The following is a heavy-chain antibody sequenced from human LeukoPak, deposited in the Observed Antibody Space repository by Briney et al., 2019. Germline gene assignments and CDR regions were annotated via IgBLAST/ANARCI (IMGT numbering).Heavy chain of an antibody. CDR2: INAANGNT. D-gene: IGHD5-18*01. Sequence: GASVKVSCKASGYTFTSYAMHWVRQAPGQRLEWVGWINAANGNTKCSQKLQGRVTITRDTSASTAYMELSSLRSEDTAVYYCARDKYSYGYKDGFDYWGQGTLVTVSS. CDR1: GYTFTSYA. V-gene: IGHV1-3*01. CDR3: ARDKYSYGYKDGFDY. J-gene: IGHJ4*02.